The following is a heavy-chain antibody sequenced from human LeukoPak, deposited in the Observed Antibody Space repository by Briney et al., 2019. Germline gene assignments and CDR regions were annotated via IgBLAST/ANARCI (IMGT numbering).Heavy chain of an antibody. CDR3: AKDWARGDSYYVDY. D-gene: IGHD2-21*02. CDR2: ISYDGINK. Sequence: PGGSLRLSCVASGFTFSGSGMHWVRQAPGKGLECVALISYDGINKYYADSVRGRFTISRGNSRNTLYLQMDSLGTDDTAMYYCAKDWARGDSYYVDYWGQGTQVTVSS. J-gene: IGHJ4*02. V-gene: IGHV3-30*18. CDR1: GFTFSGSG.